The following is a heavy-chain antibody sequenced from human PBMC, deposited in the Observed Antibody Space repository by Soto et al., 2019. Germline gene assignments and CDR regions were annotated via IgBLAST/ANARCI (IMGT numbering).Heavy chain of an antibody. CDR1: GYTFTSYG. Sequence: QVHLVQSGAEVKKPGASVKVSCKASGYTFTSYGITWVRQAPGQGLEWMGWISAHNCNTDYAEKLQGRVIVTRDTSASTASLQLRGLRSAATAVYYCARGRYGDYWGQGALVTVSS. D-gene: IGHD1-1*01. V-gene: IGHV1-18*01. CDR3: ARGRYGDY. CDR2: ISAHNCNT. J-gene: IGHJ4*02.